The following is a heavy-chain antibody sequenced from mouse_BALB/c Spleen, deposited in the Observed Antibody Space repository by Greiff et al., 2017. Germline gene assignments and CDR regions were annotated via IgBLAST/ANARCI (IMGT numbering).Heavy chain of an antibody. Sequence: EVMLVESGGGLVKPGGSLKLSCAASGFTFSDYYMYWVRQTPEKRLEWVATISDGGSYTYYPDSVKGRFTISRDNAKNNLYLQMSSLKSEDTAMYYCARSYGYDGFAYWGQGTLVTVSA. D-gene: IGHD2-2*01. CDR2: ISDGGSYT. J-gene: IGHJ3*01. CDR1: GFTFSDYY. CDR3: ARSYGYDGFAY. V-gene: IGHV5-4*02.